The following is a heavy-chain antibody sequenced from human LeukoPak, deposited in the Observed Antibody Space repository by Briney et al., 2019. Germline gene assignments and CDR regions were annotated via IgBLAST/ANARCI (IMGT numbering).Heavy chain of an antibody. Sequence: GGSLRLSCLTSGFTFSTNAMSWVRQAPGKGLEWVAVIWYDGSNKYYADSVKGRFTISRDNSKNTLYLQMSSLRAEDTAVYYCVREKSGYTNGWYLFDYWGQGTLVTVSS. CDR1: GFTFSTNA. D-gene: IGHD6-19*01. V-gene: IGHV3-33*08. CDR3: VREKSGYTNGWYLFDY. J-gene: IGHJ4*02. CDR2: IWYDGSNK.